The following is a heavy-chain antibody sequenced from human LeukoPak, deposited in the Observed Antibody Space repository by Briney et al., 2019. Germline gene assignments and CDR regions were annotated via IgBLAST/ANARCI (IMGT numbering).Heavy chain of an antibody. CDR2: ISAYSGNT. J-gene: IGHJ4*02. V-gene: IGHV1-18*01. CDR3: ARDSNDRSVRGASGWADY. CDR1: GYTFTSYG. D-gene: IGHD3-10*01. Sequence: ASVKVSCKASGYTFTSYGISWVRQAPGQGLEWMGWISAYSGNTNYAQKLQGRVTMTTDTSTSTAYMELRSLRSDDTAVYYCARDSNDRSVRGASGWADYWGQGTLVTVSS.